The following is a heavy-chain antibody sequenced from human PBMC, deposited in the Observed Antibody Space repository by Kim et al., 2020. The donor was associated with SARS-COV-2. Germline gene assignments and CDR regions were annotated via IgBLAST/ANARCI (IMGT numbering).Heavy chain of an antibody. CDR3: ARDLLGYCSGGSCYFGFY. CDR2: ISAYNGNT. V-gene: IGHV1-18*01. CDR1: GYTFTSYG. J-gene: IGHJ4*02. D-gene: IGHD2-15*01. Sequence: ASVKVSCKASGYTFTSYGISWVRQAPGQGLEWMGWISAYNGNTNYAQKLQGRVTMTTDTSTSTAYMELRSLRSDDTAVYYCARDLLGYCSGGSCYFGFYWGQGTLVTVSS.